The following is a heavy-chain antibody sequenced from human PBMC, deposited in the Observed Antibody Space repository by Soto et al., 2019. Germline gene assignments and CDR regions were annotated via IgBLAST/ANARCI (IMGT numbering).Heavy chain of an antibody. CDR1: GFTFSSYA. CDR3: AKLGYCSGGSCYDWFDP. J-gene: IGHJ5*02. CDR2: ISGSGGST. V-gene: IGHV3-23*01. D-gene: IGHD2-15*01. Sequence: PGGSLRLSCAASGFTFSSYAMSWVRQAPGKGLEWVSAISGSGGSTYYADSVKGRFTISRDNSKNTLYLQMNSLRAEDTAVYYCAKLGYCSGGSCYDWFDPWGQGTLVTVSS.